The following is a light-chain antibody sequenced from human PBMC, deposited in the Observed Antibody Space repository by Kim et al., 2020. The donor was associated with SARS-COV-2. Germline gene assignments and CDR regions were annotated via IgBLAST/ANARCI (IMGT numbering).Light chain of an antibody. J-gene: IGKJ1*01. CDR2: GAS. V-gene: IGKV3-15*01. CDR3: VQYSNWPRT. Sequence: EIVMTQSPAILSVSPGERVTLSCRASESVSNRLAWYQQKPGQAPRILISGASTTAIGVPARFSGSGSGTEFTLTITSLQSEDFAFYYCVQYSNWPRTFGQGTKVDIK. CDR1: ESVSNR.